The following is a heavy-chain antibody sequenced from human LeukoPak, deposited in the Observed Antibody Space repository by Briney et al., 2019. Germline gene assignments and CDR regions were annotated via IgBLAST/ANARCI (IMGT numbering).Heavy chain of an antibody. J-gene: IGHJ4*02. D-gene: IGHD4-17*01. Sequence: GGSLRLSCAASGFTFSSYGMNWVRQAPGKGLEWVSSISSSSSYIYYADSVKGRFTISRDNAKNSLYLQMNSLRAEDTAVYYCATTPRAMTTVTTGYWGQGTLVTVSS. CDR3: ATTPRAMTTVTTGY. CDR2: ISSSSSYI. CDR1: GFTFSSYG. V-gene: IGHV3-21*01.